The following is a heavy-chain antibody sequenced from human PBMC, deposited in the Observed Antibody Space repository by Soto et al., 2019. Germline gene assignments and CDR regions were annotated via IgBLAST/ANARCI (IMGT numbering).Heavy chain of an antibody. CDR1: GFTFSSYG. CDR2: VWYDGGNK. J-gene: IGHJ6*02. Sequence: QVQLVESGGGVVQPGRSLRLSCAASGFTFSSYGMHWVRQAPGKGLEWVARVWYDGGNKYYADSVKGRFTISRDNSKNTLYLQMNSLRDEDTAVYYCVRAAGYSGNDYVYYYGMDVWGQGTTVTVSS. CDR3: VRAAGYSGNDYVYYYGMDV. D-gene: IGHD5-12*01. V-gene: IGHV3-33*01.